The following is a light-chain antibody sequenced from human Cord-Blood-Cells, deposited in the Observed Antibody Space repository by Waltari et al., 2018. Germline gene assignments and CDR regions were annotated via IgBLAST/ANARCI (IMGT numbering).Light chain of an antibody. CDR3: CSYAGSYTYV. CDR2: ACS. CDR1: SRDVGGYNY. V-gene: IGLV2-11*01. J-gene: IGLJ1*01. Sequence: QSALTQPRSVSGSPGQSVTISCTGTSRDVGGYNYGFWYQQHPGKAPKLMIYACSKRPSGVPDRFSGSKSGNTASLTISGLQAEDEADYYCCSYAGSYTYVFGTGTKVTVL.